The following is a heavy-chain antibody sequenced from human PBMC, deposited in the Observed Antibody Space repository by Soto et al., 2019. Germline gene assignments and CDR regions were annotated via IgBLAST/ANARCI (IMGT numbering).Heavy chain of an antibody. V-gene: IGHV3-30*18. Sequence: QVQLVQSGGGVVQPGRSLRLSCAGSGFTFSSYGIHWVRQAPGKGLEWVALISYDGGNEKYTESVKDRFTISRDDSHNVAYLQMSSLRTEDTAMYYCAKDRFSGTHPTDFDYWRQGSLVTVSS. CDR2: ISYDGGNE. J-gene: IGHJ4*02. D-gene: IGHD1-26*01. CDR3: AKDRFSGTHPTDFDY. CDR1: GFTFSSYG.